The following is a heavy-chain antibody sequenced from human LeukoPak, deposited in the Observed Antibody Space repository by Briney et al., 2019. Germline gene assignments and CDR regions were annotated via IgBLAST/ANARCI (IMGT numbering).Heavy chain of an antibody. Sequence: TGGSLRLSCRVSGFTFNKYWMHWVRQAPGKGLVWVSRINTDGSATNYADFVKGRITIPRDNARNTLYLQMNGLRVEDTARYYCARESAIVRVPFDNWGQGTLVTVS. CDR3: ARESAIVRVPFDN. CDR1: GFTFNKYW. J-gene: IGHJ4*02. CDR2: INTDGSAT. D-gene: IGHD2/OR15-2a*01. V-gene: IGHV3-74*01.